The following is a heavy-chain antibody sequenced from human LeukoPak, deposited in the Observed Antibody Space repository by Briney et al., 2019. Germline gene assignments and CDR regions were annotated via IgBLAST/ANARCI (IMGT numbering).Heavy chain of an antibody. Sequence: GASVKVSCKASGYTFTGYYMHWVRQAPGQGLEWMGWINPNSGGTNYARKFQGRVTMTRDTSISTAYMELSRLRSDDTAVYYCARGYNGVYYYYYYYGMDVWGQGTTVTVSS. CDR2: INPNSGGT. D-gene: IGHD2-8*01. CDR1: GYTFTGYY. V-gene: IGHV1-2*02. J-gene: IGHJ6*02. CDR3: ARGYNGVYYYYYYYGMDV.